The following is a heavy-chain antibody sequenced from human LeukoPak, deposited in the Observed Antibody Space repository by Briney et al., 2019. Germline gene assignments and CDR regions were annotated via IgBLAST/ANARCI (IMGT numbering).Heavy chain of an antibody. J-gene: IGHJ4*02. Sequence: GGSLRLSCAASGLTVSSNYMSWVRQAPGKGLEWVSVIYSGGHTFSADSVKGRFTISRDNSKNTLYLQMNSLRVEDTAVYYCARASSGWNYFDYWGQGTLVTVSS. CDR1: GLTVSSNY. D-gene: IGHD6-19*01. CDR3: ARASSGWNYFDY. V-gene: IGHV3-66*01. CDR2: IYSGGHT.